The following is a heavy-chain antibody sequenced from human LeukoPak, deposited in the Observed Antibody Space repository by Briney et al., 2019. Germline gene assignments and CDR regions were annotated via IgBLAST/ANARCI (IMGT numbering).Heavy chain of an antibody. Sequence: GGSLRLSCAASGFTFSSSAMSWVRQVPGKGLEWVSVIYSGGSTYYADSVKGRFTISRDNSKNTLYLQMNSLRAEDTAVYYCARDLRDSYGYFDYWGQGTLVTVSS. CDR2: IYSGGST. CDR3: ARDLRDSYGYFDY. CDR1: GFTFSSSA. V-gene: IGHV3-53*01. J-gene: IGHJ4*02. D-gene: IGHD5-18*01.